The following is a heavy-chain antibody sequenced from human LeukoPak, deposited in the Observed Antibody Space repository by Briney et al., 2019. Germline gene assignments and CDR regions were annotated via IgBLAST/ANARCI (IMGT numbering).Heavy chain of an antibody. J-gene: IGHJ4*02. CDR2: IIPILGIA. V-gene: IGHV1-69*04. Sequence: GASVKVSCKASGGTFSSYAISWERQAPGQGLEWMGRIIPILGIANYAQKFQGRVTITADKSTSTAYMELSSLRSEDTAVYYCASGEHFDYWGQGTLVTVSS. CDR3: ASGEHFDY. CDR1: GGTFSSYA. D-gene: IGHD4-17*01.